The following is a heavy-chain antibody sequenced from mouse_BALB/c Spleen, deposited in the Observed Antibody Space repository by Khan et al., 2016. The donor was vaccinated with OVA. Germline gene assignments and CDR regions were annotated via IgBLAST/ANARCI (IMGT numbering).Heavy chain of an antibody. CDR1: GYTFTSYV. J-gene: IGHJ2*01. D-gene: IGHD1-1*01. Sequence: VQLKQSGPELVKLGASVKMSCKASGYTFTSYVMHWVKQKPGQGLEWIGYINFYNDGTKYNEKFKGKATLTSDKASSTAYMELSSLTSEDSAVYYCARIHYGSSLDYWGQGTTLTVSS. V-gene: IGHV1S136*01. CDR2: INFYNDGT. CDR3: ARIHYGSSLDY.